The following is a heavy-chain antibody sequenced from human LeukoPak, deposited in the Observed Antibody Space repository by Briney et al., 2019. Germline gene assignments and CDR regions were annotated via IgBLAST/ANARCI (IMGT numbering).Heavy chain of an antibody. CDR1: GVTFSTYA. V-gene: IGHV3-23*01. CDR2: ISGSGGST. Sequence: GASLRLSCAASGVTFSTYAMSWGRQAPGKGLKGVSAISGSGGSTYYADSVKGRFTMSRDNSKNTLYLKMNSLRAEDPDVYYCANGGYCSSTSCYFSGRYPLGMDVWGQGTTVTVS. D-gene: IGHD2-2*01. J-gene: IGHJ6*02. CDR3: ANGGYCSSTSCYFSGRYPLGMDV.